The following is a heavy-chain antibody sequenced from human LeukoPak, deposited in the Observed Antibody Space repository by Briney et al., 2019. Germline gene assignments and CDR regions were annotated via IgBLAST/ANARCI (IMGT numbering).Heavy chain of an antibody. J-gene: IGHJ3*02. CDR1: GGSISGYY. D-gene: IGHD2-15*01. V-gene: IGHV4-59*01. CDR2: IYNSGST. Sequence: PSETLSLTCTVSGGSISGYYWSWIRQPPGKGLEWIGCIYNSGSTNQNPSLRSRVTISVDTSKKQFSLKLSSVTAADTAVYYCARDERYCSGGSCYPGAFDIWGQGTMVTVSS. CDR3: ARDERYCSGGSCYPGAFDI.